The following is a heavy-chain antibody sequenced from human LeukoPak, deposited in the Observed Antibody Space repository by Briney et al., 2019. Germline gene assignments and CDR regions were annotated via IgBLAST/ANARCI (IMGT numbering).Heavy chain of an antibody. Sequence: GGSLRLSCAASGFTVSSNYMSWVRQAPGKGLEWVSVIYSGGSTYYADSVKGRFTISRDNSKNTLYLQMNSLRAEDTAVYYCAGGSSSSWFTAPLKYWGQGTLVTVSS. D-gene: IGHD6-13*01. V-gene: IGHV3-66*01. CDR1: GFTVSSNY. J-gene: IGHJ4*02. CDR2: IYSGGST. CDR3: AGGSSSSWFTAPLKY.